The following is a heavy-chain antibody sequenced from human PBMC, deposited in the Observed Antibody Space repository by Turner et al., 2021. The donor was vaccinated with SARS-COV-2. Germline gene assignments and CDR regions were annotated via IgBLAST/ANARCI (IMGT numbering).Heavy chain of an antibody. D-gene: IGHD3-16*01. V-gene: IGHV1-24*01. CDR2: FDAEEGQT. J-gene: IGHJ4*02. Sequence: QVQLVQSGAELKRPGASVKVYCAISGYSLSELAMYWVRQAPGKGLEWMVGFDAEEGQTIYAQKFRGRVTLTEDTTTDTAYMDLSSLTSEDTATYYCATYYDDGDLRYDFWGQGTLVTVSS. CDR3: ATYYDDGDLRYDF. CDR1: GYSLSELA.